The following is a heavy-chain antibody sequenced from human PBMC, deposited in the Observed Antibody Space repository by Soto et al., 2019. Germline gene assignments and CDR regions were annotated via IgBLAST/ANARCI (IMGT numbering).Heavy chain of an antibody. CDR1: GFSLTGYY. CDR2: SNPNTGGT. CDR3: ARERYQVRSDGLEA. V-gene: IGHV1-2*02. D-gene: IGHD3-3*01. Sequence: ASVKVACKASGFSLTGYYFHWIRAAPGQEIESRAWSNPNTGGTSSAQKFHGRVTLTGDSSISTTYMELSSLRPDDTAMYYCARERYQVRSDGLEAWGQGSSGTVSS. J-gene: IGHJ6*02.